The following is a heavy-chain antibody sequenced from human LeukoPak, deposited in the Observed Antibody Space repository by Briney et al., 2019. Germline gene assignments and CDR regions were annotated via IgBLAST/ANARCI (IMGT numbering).Heavy chain of an antibody. V-gene: IGHV3-53*01. J-gene: IGHJ3*02. CDR2: IYSGGST. CDR1: GFTVSSNY. CDR3: AREKDDGSGSYYSFHFFDI. Sequence: GGSLRLSCAASGFTVSSNYMSWVRQAPGKGLEWVSVIYSGGSTYYADSVKGRFTISRDNSKNTLYLQMNSLRAEDTAVYYCAREKDDGSGSYYSFHFFDIWGQGTMVTVSS. D-gene: IGHD3-10*01.